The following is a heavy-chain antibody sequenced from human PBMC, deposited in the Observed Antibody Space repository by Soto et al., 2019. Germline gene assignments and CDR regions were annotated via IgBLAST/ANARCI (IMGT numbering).Heavy chain of an antibody. V-gene: IGHV4-4*02. CDR1: GGSISSSNW. Sequence: QVQLQESGPGLVKPSGTLSLTCAVSGGSISSSNWWSWVRQPPGKGLEWSGEIYHSGSTNYNPSLKSQVTISVVKSNNHFALKLSSVTSADTVVFYCASKHGWTDYYYYAAGWFDSWGQVTLVTVSS. J-gene: IGHJ5*01. CDR3: ASKHGWTDYYYYAAGWFDS. CDR2: IYHSGST. D-gene: IGHD3-10*01.